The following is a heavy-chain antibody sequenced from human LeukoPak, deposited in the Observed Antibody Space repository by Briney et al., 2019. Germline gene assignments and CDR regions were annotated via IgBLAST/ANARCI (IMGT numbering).Heavy chain of an antibody. V-gene: IGHV6-1*01. Sequence: SQTLSLTCAISGDSVSSNSAAWNWIRQSPSRGLEWLGRTYYRSNWYNDYAVSVKSPITTNPDTSKNQFSLQLNSSTPEDTSVYYCARDMSPVAAAGNLGYYYYYMDVWGKGTPVTVSS. CDR3: ARDMSPVAAAGNLGYYYYYMDV. J-gene: IGHJ6*03. D-gene: IGHD6-13*01. CDR2: TYYRSNWYN. CDR1: GDSVSSNSAA.